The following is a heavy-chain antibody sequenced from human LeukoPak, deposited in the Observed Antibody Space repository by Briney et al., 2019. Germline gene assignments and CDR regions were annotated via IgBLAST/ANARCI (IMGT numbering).Heavy chain of an antibody. CDR1: GFTFDDYG. V-gene: IGHV3-20*04. D-gene: IGHD2-15*01. CDR3: AKMQGSRYCSGGSCYSSFDY. CDR2: INWNGGST. Sequence: RPGGSLRLSCAASGFTFDDYGMTWVRQVPGKGLEWVSGINWNGGSTGYADSVKGRFTISRDNSKNTLYLQMSSLRAEDTAVYYCAKMQGSRYCSGGSCYSSFDYWGQGTLVTVSS. J-gene: IGHJ4*02.